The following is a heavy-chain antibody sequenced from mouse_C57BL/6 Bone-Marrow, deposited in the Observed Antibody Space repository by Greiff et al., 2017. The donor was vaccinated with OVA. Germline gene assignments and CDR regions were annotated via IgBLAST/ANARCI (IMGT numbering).Heavy chain of an antibody. J-gene: IGHJ2*01. D-gene: IGHD1-1*01. Sequence: VQLQQSGPELVKPGASVKISCKASGYTFTDYYMNWVKQSHGKSLEWIGDINPNNGGTSYNQKFKGKATLTVDKSSSTAYMELRSLTSEDSAVYYCAIRRGNYWGQGTTLTVSS. CDR1: GYTFTDYY. CDR2: INPNNGGT. CDR3: AIRRGNY. V-gene: IGHV1-26*01.